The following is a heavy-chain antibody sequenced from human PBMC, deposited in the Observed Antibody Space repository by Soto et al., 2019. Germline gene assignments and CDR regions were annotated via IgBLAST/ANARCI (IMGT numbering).Heavy chain of an antibody. Sequence: ASVKVFCKASGGTFSSYAISWVRQAPGQGLEWMGGIIPIFGTANYAQKFQGRVTITADESTSTAYMELSSLRSEDTAVYYCARSRIVGATTGYYYYYYGMDVWGQGTTVTVSS. CDR2: IIPIFGTA. D-gene: IGHD1-26*01. V-gene: IGHV1-69*13. J-gene: IGHJ6*02. CDR3: ARSRIVGATTGYYYYYYGMDV. CDR1: GGTFSSYA.